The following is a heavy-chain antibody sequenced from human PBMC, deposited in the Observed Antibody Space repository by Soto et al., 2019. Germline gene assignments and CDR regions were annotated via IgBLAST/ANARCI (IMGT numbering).Heavy chain of an antibody. Sequence: GESLKISCAASGFTFSSYGMHWVRQAPGKGLEWVAVISYDGSNKYYADSVKGRFTISRDNSKNTLYLQMNSLRAEDTAVYYCAKDWAPRGCSGGSCPYPIDYWGQGTLVTVSS. V-gene: IGHV3-30*18. CDR3: AKDWAPRGCSGGSCPYPIDY. CDR1: GFTFSSYG. D-gene: IGHD2-15*01. J-gene: IGHJ4*02. CDR2: ISYDGSNK.